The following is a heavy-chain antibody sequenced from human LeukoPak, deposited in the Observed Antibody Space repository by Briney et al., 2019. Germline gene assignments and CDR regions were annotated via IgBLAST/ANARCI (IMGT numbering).Heavy chain of an antibody. J-gene: IGHJ3*02. CDR2: IIPIFGTA. D-gene: IGHD6-19*01. V-gene: IGHV1-69*13. Sequence: SVKVSCKDSGGTFSSYAISWVRQAPGQGLEWMGGIIPIFGTANYAQKFQGRVTITADESTSTAYMELSSLRSEDTAVYYCARPSIYSSGWYTDAFDIWGQGTMVTVSS. CDR1: GGTFSSYA. CDR3: ARPSIYSSGWYTDAFDI.